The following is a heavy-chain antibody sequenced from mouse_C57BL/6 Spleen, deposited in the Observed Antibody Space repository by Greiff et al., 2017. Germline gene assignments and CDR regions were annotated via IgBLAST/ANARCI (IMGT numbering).Heavy chain of an antibody. V-gene: IGHV1-54*01. D-gene: IGHD2-3*01. CDR3: ARESVVDGYYFYFDY. CDR2: INPGSGGT. CDR1: GYAFTNYL. Sequence: QVQLKQSGAELVRPGTSVKVSCKASGYAFTNYLIEWVKQRPGQGLEWIGVINPGSGGTNYNEKFKGKATLTADKSSSTAYMQLSSLTSEDSAVYFCARESVVDGYYFYFDYWGQGTTLTVSS. J-gene: IGHJ2*01.